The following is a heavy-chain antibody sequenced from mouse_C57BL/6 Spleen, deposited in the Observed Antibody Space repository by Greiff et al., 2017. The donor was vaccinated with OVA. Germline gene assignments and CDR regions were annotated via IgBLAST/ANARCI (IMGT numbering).Heavy chain of an antibody. V-gene: IGHV1-80*01. Sequence: VKLQESGAELVKPGASVKISCKASGYAFSSYWMNWVKQRPGKGLEWIGQIYPGDGDTTYNGKFKGKATLTADKSSSTAYMQLSSLTSEDSAVYFCARKGDYDYFDYWGQGTTLTVSS. CDR2: IYPGDGDT. CDR3: ARKGDYDYFDY. D-gene: IGHD2-4*01. J-gene: IGHJ2*01. CDR1: GYAFSSYW.